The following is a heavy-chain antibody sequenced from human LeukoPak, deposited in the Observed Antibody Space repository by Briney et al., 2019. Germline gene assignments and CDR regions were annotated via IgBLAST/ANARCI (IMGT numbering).Heavy chain of an antibody. J-gene: IGHJ6*03. D-gene: IGHD3-10*01. Sequence: SETLSLTCAVYGGSFSDYYWSWIRQPPGKGLEWIGEINHSGSTNYNPSLKSRVTISVDTSKNQFSLKLSSVTAADTAVYYCATRSAGDRGDYYYYYMDVWGKGTTVTVSS. CDR2: INHSGST. CDR1: GGSFSDYY. CDR3: ATRSAGDRGDYYYYYMDV. V-gene: IGHV4-34*01.